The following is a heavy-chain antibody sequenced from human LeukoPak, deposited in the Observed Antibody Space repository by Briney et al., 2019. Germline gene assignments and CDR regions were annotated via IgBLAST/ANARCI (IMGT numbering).Heavy chain of an antibody. CDR2: ITTDSNNI. J-gene: IGHJ3*02. CDR3: AKDVIDSGSYQHDAFDI. D-gene: IGHD1-26*01. V-gene: IGHV3-21*04. Sequence: GGSLRLSCAASGFTFSSYSMHWIRQAPGKGLEWVSFITTDSNNIYYADSVKGRFTISRDNAKNSLYLQMNSLRAEDTALYYCAKDVIDSGSYQHDAFDIWGQGTMVTVSS. CDR1: GFTFSSYS.